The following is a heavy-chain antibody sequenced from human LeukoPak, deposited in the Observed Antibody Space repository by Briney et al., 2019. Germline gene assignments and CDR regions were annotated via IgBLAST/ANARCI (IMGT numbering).Heavy chain of an antibody. CDR2: IYSGGST. Sequence: PGGSLRLSCAASGLTVSSTYMSWVRQTPGKGLEWVSVIYSGGSTYYADSVKGRFTISRDNSKNTLYLQMSSLRAEDTAVYFCVRGYSFGPYGMDVWGQGTTVIVSS. CDR1: GLTVSSTY. CDR3: VRGYSFGPYGMDV. J-gene: IGHJ6*02. D-gene: IGHD2-15*01. V-gene: IGHV3-53*05.